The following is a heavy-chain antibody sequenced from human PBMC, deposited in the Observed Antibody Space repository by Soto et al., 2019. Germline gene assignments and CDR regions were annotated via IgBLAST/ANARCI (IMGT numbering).Heavy chain of an antibody. J-gene: IGHJ6*02. D-gene: IGHD2-2*01. CDR1: GGTFGSYA. CDR2: IIPIPGTA. V-gene: IGHV1-69*01. Sequence: QVQLVQSGAEVKKPGSSVKVSCKASGGTFGSYAISWVRQAPGQGLEWMGGIIPIPGTANYAQKFQGRVTIAADESTSTASMELTSLRSKDTAVYYCARSQGSSTSLEIYYYYYYGMDVWGQGTTVTVSS. CDR3: ARSQGSSTSLEIYYYYYYGMDV.